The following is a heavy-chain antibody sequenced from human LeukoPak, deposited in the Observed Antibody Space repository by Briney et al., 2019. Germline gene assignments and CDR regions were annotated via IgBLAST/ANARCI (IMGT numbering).Heavy chain of an antibody. D-gene: IGHD5-12*01. CDR3: AKEPRRDIVATTGNY. CDR2: ICVSGGST. V-gene: IGHV3-23*01. Sequence: PGGALRLSCAASGFTFSSYAMSWVRQAPRPGLEGVSAICVSGGSTYYADSAKGRFTISSDNSKNTVYLQMNGLRAEDTAVYYCAKEPRRDIVATTGNYWGQGTLVTVSS. CDR1: GFTFSSYA. J-gene: IGHJ4*02.